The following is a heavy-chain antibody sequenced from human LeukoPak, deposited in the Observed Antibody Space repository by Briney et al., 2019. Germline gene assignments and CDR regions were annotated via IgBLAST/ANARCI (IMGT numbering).Heavy chain of an antibody. J-gene: IGHJ4*02. D-gene: IGHD6-13*01. Sequence: GGSLRLSCATSGFTFTLYWMNWVRQAPGKGLEWVATIKQDGSEKYYVDSVKGRFTISRDNAKHSLYLQMNSLRAEDTAVYFCARDPDRSSWLGYYSDYWGQGTLVTVSS. V-gene: IGHV3-7*01. CDR1: GFTFTLYW. CDR3: ARDPDRSSWLGYYSDY. CDR2: IKQDGSEK.